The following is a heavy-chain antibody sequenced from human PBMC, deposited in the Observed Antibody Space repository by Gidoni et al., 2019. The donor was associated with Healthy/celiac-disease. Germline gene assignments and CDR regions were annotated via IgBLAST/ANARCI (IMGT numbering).Heavy chain of an antibody. CDR2: ISSSGSTI. D-gene: IGHD6-6*01. CDR1: GFTFSSYE. V-gene: IGHV3-48*03. Sequence: EVQLVESGGGLVQPGGSLSLSCAASGFTFSSYEMNWVRQAPGKGLEWVSYISSSGSTIYYADSVKGRFTISRDNAKNSLYLQMNSLRAEDTAVYYCARDYSSSSRAGPREPNWFDPWGQGTLVTVSS. J-gene: IGHJ5*02. CDR3: ARDYSSSSRAGPREPNWFDP.